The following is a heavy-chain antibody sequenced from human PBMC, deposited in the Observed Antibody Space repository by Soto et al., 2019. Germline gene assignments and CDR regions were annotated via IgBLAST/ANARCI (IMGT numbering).Heavy chain of an antibody. CDR1: GFTFSRCA. Sequence: EVQLLESGGGLVQPGGTLRLSCAASGFTFSRCAMGWVHQAQGKGMEWVSDIIDSGGSTYYADSVKGRFTISRDNSKSTLYLQMNSLRAEDTALYYCAKGRSYYYYYGVDVWGQGTTVTVSS. J-gene: IGHJ6*02. CDR2: IIDSGGST. CDR3: AKGRSYYYYYGVDV. V-gene: IGHV3-23*01.